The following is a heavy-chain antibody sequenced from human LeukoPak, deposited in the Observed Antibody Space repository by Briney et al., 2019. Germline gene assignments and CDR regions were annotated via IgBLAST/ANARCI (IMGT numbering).Heavy chain of an antibody. V-gene: IGHV3-23*01. CDR2: ISGSGGST. CDR3: AKENFDWKRIPYFDY. CDR1: GFTFSNYA. D-gene: IGHD3-9*01. J-gene: IGHJ4*02. Sequence: PGGSLRLSCAASGFTFSNYAMTWVRQAPGKGLEWVSAISGSGGSTCYRDSVKGRFTISRDNSKNTLYLQMNNLRADDTAVYYCAKENFDWKRIPYFDYWGQGTLATVSS.